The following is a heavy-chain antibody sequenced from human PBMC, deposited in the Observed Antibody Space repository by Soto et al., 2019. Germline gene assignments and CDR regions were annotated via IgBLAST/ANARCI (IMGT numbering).Heavy chain of an antibody. J-gene: IGHJ6*02. CDR2: IKTRDEGETT. CDR1: GFSVSKAW. Sequence: EVQLVDSGGGLVKPGGSLRLSCEASGFSVSKAWMNWVRQAPGKGLEWVGRIKTRDEGETTNYAAPVKGRFTISRDDSKNTLYLQMNSLKTEDTAVYYCTTGSVEGFWGQGTTLTVSS. CDR3: TTGSVEGF. D-gene: IGHD2-15*01. V-gene: IGHV3-15*07.